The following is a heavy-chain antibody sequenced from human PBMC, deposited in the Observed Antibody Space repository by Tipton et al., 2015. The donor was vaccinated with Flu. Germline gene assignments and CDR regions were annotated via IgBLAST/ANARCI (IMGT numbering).Heavy chain of an antibody. D-gene: IGHD6-19*01. CDR1: GFTFSSYG. CDR3: AKARPGYSSGRYSGFDY. V-gene: IGHV3-33*06. CDR2: IWYDGSNK. Sequence: QVQLVQSGGGVVQPGRSLRLSCAASGFTFSSYGMHWVRQAPGKGLEWVAVIWYDGSNKYYADSVKGRFTISRDNSKNTLYLQMNSLRAEDTAVYYCAKARPGYSSGRYSGFDYWGQGTLVTVSS. J-gene: IGHJ4*02.